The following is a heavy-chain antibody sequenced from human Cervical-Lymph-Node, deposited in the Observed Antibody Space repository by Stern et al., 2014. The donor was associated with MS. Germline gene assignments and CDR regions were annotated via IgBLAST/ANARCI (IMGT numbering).Heavy chain of an antibody. CDR2: MYYSGST. Sequence: QVQLVESGPGLVKPSQTLSLTCNVSGGSISSGYYYWSWIRQQPGKGPEWIGYMYYSGSTNYNPCLKSRVILTPGAATNRFYMLLSSVTAADTAVYYCARVGGGGYQIYWGQGTLVTVSS. CDR3: ARVGGGGYQIY. V-gene: IGHV4-31*03. CDR1: GGSISSGYYY. J-gene: IGHJ4*02. D-gene: IGHD5-12*01.